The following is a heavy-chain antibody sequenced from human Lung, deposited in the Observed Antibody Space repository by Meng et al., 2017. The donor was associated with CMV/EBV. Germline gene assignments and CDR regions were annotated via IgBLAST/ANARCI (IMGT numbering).Heavy chain of an antibody. Sequence: GGSXRLSCTASGFTFGDYAMTWVRQAPGKGLEWVGFIRSKAYGGKTEYAASVKGRFTISRDDSKSIAYLQMNSLKTEDTAVYYCTRNRGSYYVDYWGQGTLVTVSS. CDR3: TRNRGSYYVDY. V-gene: IGHV3-49*04. J-gene: IGHJ4*02. CDR1: GFTFGDYA. D-gene: IGHD1-26*01. CDR2: IRSKAYGGKT.